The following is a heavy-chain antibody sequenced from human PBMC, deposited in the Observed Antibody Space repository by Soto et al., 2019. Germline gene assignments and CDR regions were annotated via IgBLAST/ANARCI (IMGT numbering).Heavy chain of an antibody. V-gene: IGHV3-23*01. D-gene: IGHD2-8*02. CDR2: ITATGGNT. CDR1: GFTFSSYG. Sequence: EAQLLESGGGLVQPGGSLRLSCAASGFTFSSYGMNWVRQAPGKGLEWVSSITATGGNTYYADSVKGRFTIPRDNSKDTLSLQMNSLRAEDTAVYYCAGRYCTAGICYTNYYYYMDVWGKGTTVTVSS. J-gene: IGHJ6*03. CDR3: AGRYCTAGICYTNYYYYMDV.